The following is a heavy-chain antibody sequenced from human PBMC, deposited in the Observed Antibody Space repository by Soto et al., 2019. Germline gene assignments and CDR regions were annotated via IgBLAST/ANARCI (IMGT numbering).Heavy chain of an antibody. CDR1: GYTFTTYG. CDR3: ARDRLYGGYEAWAH. CDR2: ISTYNGNT. Sequence: ALVKVSCKASGYTFTTYGITWVRQAPGQGLEWMGWISTYNGNTNYEQKFQGRVTMTTGTSTSTAYMELGSLRSDDTAVYYCARDRLYGGYEAWAHWGQGTLVTVSS. D-gene: IGHD5-12*01. V-gene: IGHV1-18*01. J-gene: IGHJ4*02.